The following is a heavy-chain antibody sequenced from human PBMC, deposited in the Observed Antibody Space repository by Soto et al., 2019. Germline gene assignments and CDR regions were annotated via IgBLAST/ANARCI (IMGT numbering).Heavy chain of an antibody. D-gene: IGHD2-15*01. CDR3: APHVSCSGGSCQYGAFAI. CDR1: GFTVSSHA. CDR2: ITADGGT. V-gene: IGHV3-23*01. J-gene: IGHJ3*02. Sequence: EVQVLESGGGLVQPGGSLRLSCEGSGFTVSSHAMTWIRQAPGKGPEWVSTITADGGTYYADSVKGRFAMSRDTSESTLYLQMNSLGAEDTAAYYCAPHVSCSGGSCQYGAFAIRDQGTLVTVSS.